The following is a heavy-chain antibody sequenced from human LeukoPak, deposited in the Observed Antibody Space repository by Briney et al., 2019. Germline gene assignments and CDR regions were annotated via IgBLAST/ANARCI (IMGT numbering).Heavy chain of an antibody. CDR2: IYYSGST. D-gene: IGHD4-17*01. CDR3: ARGLGTVTFFDY. CDR1: GGSINSGDYY. Sequence: SETLSLTCTVSGGSINSGDYYWVWIRQPPGKGLEWIGYIYYSGSTNYNPSLKSRVTISVDTSKNQFSLKLSSVTAADTAVYYCARGLGTVTFFDYWGQGTLVTVSS. V-gene: IGHV4-61*08. J-gene: IGHJ4*02.